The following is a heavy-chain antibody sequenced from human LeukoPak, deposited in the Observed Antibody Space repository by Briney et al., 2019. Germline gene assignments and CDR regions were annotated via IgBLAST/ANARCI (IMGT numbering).Heavy chain of an antibody. CDR2: ISSGSSEI. CDR1: GSTFSTYT. D-gene: IGHD7-27*01. J-gene: IGHJ3*02. CDR3: ARGRVSVTGAIDAFHI. Sequence: PGGSLRLSCTASGSTFSTYTMNWVRQAPGKGLEWVSSISSGSSEIYYADSVKGRLTISRDNTKNSLYLQMNSLRAKDTAVYYCARGRVSVTGAIDAFHIWGQGTMVTVSS. V-gene: IGHV3-21*01.